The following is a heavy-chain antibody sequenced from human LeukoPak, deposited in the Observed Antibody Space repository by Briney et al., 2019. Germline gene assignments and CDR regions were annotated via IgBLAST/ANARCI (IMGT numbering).Heavy chain of an antibody. J-gene: IGHJ4*02. CDR1: GFTFSIYS. CDR2: ISSSMSYI. Sequence: GGSLRLSCAASGFTFSIYSMNWVRQAPGKGLEWVSSISSSMSYINSADSVKGRFTISRDNAKNSLYLEMNSLRVADTAVYYCARDGITARRDYWGQGTMVTVSS. V-gene: IGHV3-21*01. D-gene: IGHD5-18*01. CDR3: ARDGITARRDY.